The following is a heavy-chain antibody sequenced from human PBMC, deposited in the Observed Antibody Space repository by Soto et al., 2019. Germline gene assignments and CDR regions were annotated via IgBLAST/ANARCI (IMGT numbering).Heavy chain of an antibody. V-gene: IGHV4-39*01. J-gene: IGHJ3*02. D-gene: IGHD2-15*01. CDR2: IYYSWST. CDR1: GGSISSSSYY. CDR3: HRLCRLYWSGGRYEEGVHDAFEI. Sequence: SETLSLTCTVSGGSISSSSYYWGWIRQPPGKGLECIGSIYYSWSTYYNPSLKSRVTISVDTSKNQFSLKLSSVTAADTAVYYCHRLCRLYWSGGRYEEGVHDAFEIWGQGTMVTLSS.